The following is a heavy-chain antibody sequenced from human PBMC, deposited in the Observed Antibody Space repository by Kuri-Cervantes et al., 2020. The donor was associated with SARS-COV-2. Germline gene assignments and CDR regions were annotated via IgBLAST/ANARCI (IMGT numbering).Heavy chain of an antibody. CDR3: ARDSSTQQLPAEYFQH. Sequence: GESLKISCAASGFTFSSYSMNWVRQAPGKGLEWVAVISYDGSNKYYADSVKGRFTISRDNSKNTLYLQMNSLRAEDTAVYYCARDSSTQQLPAEYFQHWGQGTLVTVSS. V-gene: IGHV3-30*03. D-gene: IGHD6-13*01. CDR2: ISYDGSNK. CDR1: GFTFSSYS. J-gene: IGHJ1*01.